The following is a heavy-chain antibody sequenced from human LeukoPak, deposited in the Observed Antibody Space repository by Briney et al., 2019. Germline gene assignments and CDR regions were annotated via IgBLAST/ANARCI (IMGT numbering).Heavy chain of an antibody. CDR1: GGSFSGYY. V-gene: IGHV4-34*01. Sequence: SETLSLTCAVYGGSFSGYYWSWIRQPPGKGLEWIGEINHSGSTNYNPSLKSRVTISLDTSKNQFSLKLRSLTAADTAVYFCARDGLGFDTSGFSRWGQGTLVTVSS. D-gene: IGHD3-3*01. CDR2: INHSGST. CDR3: ARDGLGFDTSGFSR. J-gene: IGHJ4*02.